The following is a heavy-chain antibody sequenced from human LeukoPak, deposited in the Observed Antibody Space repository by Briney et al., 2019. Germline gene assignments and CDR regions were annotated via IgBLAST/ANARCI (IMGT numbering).Heavy chain of an antibody. CDR3: AREQWLELAFDI. CDR1: GFTFSSYD. V-gene: IGHV3-23*01. CDR2: ISGSGGST. D-gene: IGHD6-19*01. Sequence: GGSLRLSCAASGFTFSSYDMSWVRQTPGKGLEWVSAISGSGGSTYYADSVKGRFTISRDNSKNTLYLQMNSLRAKDTAVYYWAREQWLELAFDIWGQGTMVTVSS. J-gene: IGHJ3*02.